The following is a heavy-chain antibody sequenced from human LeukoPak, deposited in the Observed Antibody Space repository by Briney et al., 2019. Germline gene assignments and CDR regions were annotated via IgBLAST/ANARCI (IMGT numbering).Heavy chain of an antibody. D-gene: IGHD5-12*01. J-gene: IGHJ5*02. CDR1: GYSFTTYW. CDR2: IYPGDSDT. CDR3: ARITAGGRGRNWFDP. V-gene: IGHV5-51*03. Sequence: PGESLKISCKGSGYSFTTYWIGWVRLMPGKGLEWMGIIYPGDSDTRYSPSFQGQVTISADKSINTAYLQWSSLKASDSAMYCCARITAGGRGRNWFDPWGQGTLVTVSS.